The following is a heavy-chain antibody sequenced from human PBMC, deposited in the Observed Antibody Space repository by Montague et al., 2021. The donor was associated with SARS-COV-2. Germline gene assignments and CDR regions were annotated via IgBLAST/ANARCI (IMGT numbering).Heavy chain of an antibody. CDR3: ARAGYMSSWFAS. D-gene: IGHD3-16*02. J-gene: IGHJ5*01. CDR2: VSGTGATT. CDR1: GFTLSTYV. V-gene: IGHV3-23*01. Sequence: SLRLSCAASGFTLSTYVMTWVRQAPGKGLEWVSGVSGTGATTYCADSVRGRFTMSRDTSKSTLYLQLNSLTVDDTGLYFCARAGYMSSWFASWGQGTLVTVSP.